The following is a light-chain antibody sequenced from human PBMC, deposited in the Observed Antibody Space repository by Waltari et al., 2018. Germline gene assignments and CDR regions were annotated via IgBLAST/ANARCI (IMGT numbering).Light chain of an antibody. CDR2: DAP. Sequence: EILMTQSPATLSVSPGGRATLSCRASQSAGRNLAWFQQRPGQAPRLLMYDAPTRATGIPARFSGTGSGTEFTLTISSLQSEDFAVYYCQQYYNWPRTFGQGTKVEI. V-gene: IGKV3-15*01. CDR1: QSAGRN. J-gene: IGKJ1*01. CDR3: QQYYNWPRT.